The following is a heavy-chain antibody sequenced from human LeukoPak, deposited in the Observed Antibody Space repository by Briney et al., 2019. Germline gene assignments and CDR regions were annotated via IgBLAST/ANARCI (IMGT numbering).Heavy chain of an antibody. CDR2: ISGSSSYT. Sequence: GVSLRLSCAASGFTFSDYYMSWIRQAPGKGLEWVSYISGSSSYTNYADSVKGRFTISRDNAKNSLYLQMNSLRAEDTAVYYCARGKANGYSSSWYEIPNSYFDLWGRGTLVTVSS. V-gene: IGHV3-11*05. D-gene: IGHD6-13*01. CDR1: GFTFSDYY. J-gene: IGHJ2*01. CDR3: ARGKANGYSSSWYEIPNSYFDL.